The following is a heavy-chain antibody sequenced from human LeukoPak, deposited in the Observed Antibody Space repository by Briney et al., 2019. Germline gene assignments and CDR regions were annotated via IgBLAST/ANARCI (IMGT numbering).Heavy chain of an antibody. CDR1: GFTFSDHY. V-gene: IGHV3-72*01. J-gene: IGHJ4*02. CDR2: TRNKANSYTT. CDR3: ARVGESSGRTQDY. Sequence: GGSLRLSCAASGFTFSDHYMDWVRQAPGKGLEWVGRTRNKANSYTTEYAASVKGRFTVSRDDSKNSLYLQMNSPKTEDTAVYYCARVGESSGRTQDYWGQGTLVTVSS. D-gene: IGHD6-19*01.